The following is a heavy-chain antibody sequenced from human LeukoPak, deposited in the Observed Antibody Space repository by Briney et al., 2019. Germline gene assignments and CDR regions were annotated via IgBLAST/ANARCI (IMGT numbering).Heavy chain of an antibody. CDR3: ARVSDDSGWNFDY. Sequence: GASVKVSCKASGYTFTSYDINWVRQATGQGLEWMGWMNPNSGNTGYAQKFQGRVTITRETSATAAYMELTSLTSEDTAVYYCARVSDDSGWNFDYWGQGTLVTVSS. CDR2: MNPNSGNT. J-gene: IGHJ4*02. CDR1: GYTFTSYD. V-gene: IGHV1-8*03. D-gene: IGHD6-19*01.